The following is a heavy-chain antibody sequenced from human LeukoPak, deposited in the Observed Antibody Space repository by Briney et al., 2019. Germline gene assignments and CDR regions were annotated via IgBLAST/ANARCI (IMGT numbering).Heavy chain of an antibody. Sequence: GGSLRLSCAASGFTFSSYAMHWVRQAPGKGLEWVAVISYDGSNKYYADSVKGRFTISRDNSKNTLYLQMNSLRAEDTAVYYCAREGPYCGGDCFDYWGQGTLVTVSS. CDR2: ISYDGSNK. J-gene: IGHJ4*02. D-gene: IGHD2-21*01. CDR1: GFTFSSYA. V-gene: IGHV3-30*04. CDR3: AREGPYCGGDCFDY.